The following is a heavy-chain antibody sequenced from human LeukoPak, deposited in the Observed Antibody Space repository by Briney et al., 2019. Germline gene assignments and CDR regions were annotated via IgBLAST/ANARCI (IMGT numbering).Heavy chain of an antibody. J-gene: IGHJ4*02. D-gene: IGHD5-12*01. CDR3: AKNLAAKGVFDY. Sequence: ASVKVSCKASGYTFTSYDINWVRQATGQGLEWMGWMNPNSGDTGYAQKFQGRVSMTRETSISTAYMELSSLKSEDTAVYYCAKNLAAKGVFDYGGRGTLSPSPQ. CDR2: MNPNSGDT. V-gene: IGHV1-8*01. CDR1: GYTFTSYD.